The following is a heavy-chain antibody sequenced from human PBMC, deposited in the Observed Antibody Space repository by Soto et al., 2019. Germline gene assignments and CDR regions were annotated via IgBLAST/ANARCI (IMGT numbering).Heavy chain of an antibody. Sequence: QVQLVESGGGVVQPGRSLRLSCAASGFTFSSYGMHWVRQAPAKGLEWVAVISYDGSNKYYADSVKGRFTISRDNSKNTLYLQMNSLRAEDTAVYYCANPYYYDSSGYYSGHYYYGMDVWGQGTTVTVSS. J-gene: IGHJ6*02. CDR2: ISYDGSNK. CDR3: ANPYYYDSSGYYSGHYYYGMDV. V-gene: IGHV3-30*18. CDR1: GFTFSSYG. D-gene: IGHD3-22*01.